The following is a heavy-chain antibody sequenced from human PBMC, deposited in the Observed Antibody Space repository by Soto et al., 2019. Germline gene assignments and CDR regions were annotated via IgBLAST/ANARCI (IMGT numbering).Heavy chain of an antibody. CDR3: AGLGGAVAGKYFYYGMDV. D-gene: IGHD6-19*01. J-gene: IGHJ6*02. CDR1: GGSISGSSYY. Sequence: NPSETLSLTCTVSGGSISGSSYYWGWIRQPPGKGLEWIGSIFYSGSTYYNPSLKSRVTLSVDTSKNQFSLKLTSVTAADTAVYYCAGLGGAVAGKYFYYGMDVWGQGTTVTVSS. V-gene: IGHV4-39*01. CDR2: IFYSGST.